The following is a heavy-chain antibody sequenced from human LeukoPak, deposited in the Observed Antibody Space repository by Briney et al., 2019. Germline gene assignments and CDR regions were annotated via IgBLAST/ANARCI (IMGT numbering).Heavy chain of an antibody. D-gene: IGHD1-26*01. J-gene: IGHJ4*02. CDR2: INHSGST. CDR3: ARGEYSGSTYYFDY. CDR1: GGSFSGYY. Sequence: PSETLPLTCAVYGGSFSGYYWSWIRQPPGKGLEWIGEINHSGSTNYNPSLKSRVTISVDTSKNQFSLKLSSVTAADTAVYYCARGEYSGSTYYFDYWGQGTLVTVSS. V-gene: IGHV4-34*01.